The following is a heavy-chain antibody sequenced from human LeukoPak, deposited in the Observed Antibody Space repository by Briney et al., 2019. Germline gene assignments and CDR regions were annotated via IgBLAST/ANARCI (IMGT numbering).Heavy chain of an antibody. J-gene: IGHJ5*02. CDR2: INHSGST. D-gene: IGHD5-18*01. V-gene: IGHV4-34*01. CDR3: ASEGIQLWYLQFDP. CDR1: GGYLSGYY. Sequence: SETLSLTCAVYGGYLSGYYWSWIRQPPGKGLEWIGEINHSGSTNYNPSLKSRVTTSVDTSKNQFSLKLSSVTVADTAVYYCASEGIQLWYLQFDPWGQGTLVTVSS.